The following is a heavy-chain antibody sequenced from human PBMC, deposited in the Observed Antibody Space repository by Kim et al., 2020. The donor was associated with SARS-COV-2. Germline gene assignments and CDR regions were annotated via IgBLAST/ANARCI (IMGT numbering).Heavy chain of an antibody. Sequence: SETLSLTCAVSGGSISSTNWWSWVRQPPGKGLEWIGEIYHGGTTNYNPSLKSRVTISVDKSKNQFSLNLRSVTAADTAVYYCARKGGAASLDYWGQGTLFTVSS. CDR3: ARKGGAASLDY. CDR1: GGSISSTNW. J-gene: IGHJ4*02. D-gene: IGHD6-6*01. CDR2: IYHGGTT. V-gene: IGHV4-4*02.